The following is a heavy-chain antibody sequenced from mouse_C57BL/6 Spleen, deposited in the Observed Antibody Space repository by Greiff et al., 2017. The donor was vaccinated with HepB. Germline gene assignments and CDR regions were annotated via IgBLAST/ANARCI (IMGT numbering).Heavy chain of an antibody. CDR1: GFTFSSYA. J-gene: IGHJ2*01. Sequence: EVKVVESGEGLVKPGGSLKLSCAASGFTFSSYAMSWVRQTPEKRLEWVAYISSGGDYIYYADTVKGRFTITRDNARNTLYLQMSSLKSEDTAMYYCTRGKANWDRGGYFDYWGQGTTLTVSS. CDR3: TRGKANWDRGGYFDY. D-gene: IGHD4-1*01. V-gene: IGHV5-9-1*02. CDR2: ISSGGDYI.